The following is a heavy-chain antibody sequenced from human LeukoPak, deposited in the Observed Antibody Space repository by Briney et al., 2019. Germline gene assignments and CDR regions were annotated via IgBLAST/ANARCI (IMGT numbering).Heavy chain of an antibody. J-gene: IGHJ4*02. V-gene: IGHV3-7*03. CDR1: GFTFSSYW. D-gene: IGHD5-24*01. Sequence: GGSLRLSCAASGFTFSSYWMSWVRQAPGKGLEWVANIKQDGSEKYYVDSVKGRFTISRDNAKNTLYLQMNSLRAEDTALYYCAKGRRDGYNFDFDYWGQGTLVTVSS. CDR3: AKGRRDGYNFDFDY. CDR2: IKQDGSEK.